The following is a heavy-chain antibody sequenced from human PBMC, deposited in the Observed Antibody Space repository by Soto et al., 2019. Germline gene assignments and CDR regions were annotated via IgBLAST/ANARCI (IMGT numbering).Heavy chain of an antibody. V-gene: IGHV1-69*01. Sequence: QVQLVQSGAEVKKPGSSVKVSCKASGGTFSSYAISWVRQAPGQGLEWMGGIIPIFGTANYAQKFQGRVTITADESTSTAYRELSSLRSEDTAVYYCARTSPPHCDYAPRYGMDVWGQGTTVTVSS. CDR2: IIPIFGTA. CDR3: ARTSPPHCDYAPRYGMDV. D-gene: IGHD4-17*01. J-gene: IGHJ6*02. CDR1: GGTFSSYA.